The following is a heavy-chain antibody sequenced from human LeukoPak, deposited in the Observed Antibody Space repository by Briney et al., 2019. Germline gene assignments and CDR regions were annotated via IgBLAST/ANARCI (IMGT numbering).Heavy chain of an antibody. D-gene: IGHD3-22*01. CDR1: GYTITSYA. CDR3: ATQMGYYYDSSGYQTDY. V-gene: IGHV7-4-1*02. Sequence: ASVKVSCKASGYTITSYAMNWVRQAPGQGLEWMGWINTNTGNPTYAQGFTGRFVFSLDTSVSTAYLQISSLKAEDTAVYYCATQMGYYYDSSGYQTDYWGQGTLVTVSS. J-gene: IGHJ4*02. CDR2: INTNTGNP.